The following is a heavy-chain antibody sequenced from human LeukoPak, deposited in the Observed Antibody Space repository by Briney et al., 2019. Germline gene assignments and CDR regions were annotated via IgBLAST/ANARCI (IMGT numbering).Heavy chain of an antibody. CDR2: INSDGSNT. J-gene: IGHJ4*02. V-gene: IGHV3-74*01. D-gene: IGHD5-18*01. CDR1: GFTFSSYW. Sequence: PGGSLRLSCAASGFTFSSYWMHWVRQAPGKGLVWVSRINSDGSNTSYADSVKGRFTISRDNAKNTLYLQMNSLRAEDTAVYYCARGGYSYGRLELYYFDYWGQGTLVTVSS. CDR3: ARGGYSYGRLELYYFDY.